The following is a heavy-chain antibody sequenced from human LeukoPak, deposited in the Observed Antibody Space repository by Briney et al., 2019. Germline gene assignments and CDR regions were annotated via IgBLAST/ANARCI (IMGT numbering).Heavy chain of an antibody. CDR3: ARDYCGGDCYSSYYYYYMDV. J-gene: IGHJ6*03. CDR1: GYTFTGYY. D-gene: IGHD2-21*01. CDR2: INPNRGGT. V-gene: IGHV1-2*02. Sequence: ASVKVSCKASGYTFTGYYTHWVRQAPGQGLEWMGWINPNRGGTNYAQKFQGRVTMTRDTSISTAYMELSRLRSDDTAVYYCARDYCGGDCYSSYYYYYMDVWGKGTTVTVSS.